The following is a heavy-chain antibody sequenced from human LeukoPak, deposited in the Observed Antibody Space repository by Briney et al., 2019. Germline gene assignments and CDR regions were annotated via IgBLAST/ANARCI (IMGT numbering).Heavy chain of an antibody. CDR2: INYGGST. J-gene: IGHJ3*01. Sequence: SETLSLTCAVSEMSFSAYYWNWIRQSPGKGLEWIGEINYGGSTKYTPSLEGRGTILIDTSKNQFSLKLTSVTAADTAVYYCARGFPPGSGSRGSHAFDVWGQGTMVTISS. D-gene: IGHD6-19*01. CDR1: EMSFSAYY. CDR3: ARGFPPGSGSRGSHAFDV. V-gene: IGHV4-34*01.